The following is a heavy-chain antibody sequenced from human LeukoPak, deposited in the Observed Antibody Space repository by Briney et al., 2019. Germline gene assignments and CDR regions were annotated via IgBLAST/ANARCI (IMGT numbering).Heavy chain of an antibody. Sequence: GGSLRLSCAASGFTFSSYTMNWVRQPPGKGLEWVANIKQDGSEKFYVDSVKGRFTISRDNAKNSLYLQMNSLRDEDTAVYYCARDLGAMDVWGQGTTVTVSS. CDR3: ARDLGAMDV. D-gene: IGHD3-16*01. V-gene: IGHV3-7*01. CDR1: GFTFSSYT. J-gene: IGHJ6*02. CDR2: IKQDGSEK.